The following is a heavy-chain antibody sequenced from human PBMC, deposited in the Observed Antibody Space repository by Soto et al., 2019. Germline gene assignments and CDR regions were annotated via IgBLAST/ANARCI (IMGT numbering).Heavy chain of an antibody. CDR3: AKFRYDAFDI. CDR2: ISWNSGSI. V-gene: IGHV3-9*01. Sequence: EVQLVESGGGLVQPGRSLRLSCAASGFTFDDYAMHWVRQAPGKGLEWVSGISWNSGSIGYADSVKGRFTISRDNSKNTLYLQMNSLRAEDTAVYYCAKFRYDAFDIWGQGTMVTVSS. CDR1: GFTFDDYA. J-gene: IGHJ3*02.